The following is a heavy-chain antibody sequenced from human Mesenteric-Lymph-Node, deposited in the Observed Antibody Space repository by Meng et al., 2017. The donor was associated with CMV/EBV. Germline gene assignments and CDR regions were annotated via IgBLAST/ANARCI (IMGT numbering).Heavy chain of an antibody. V-gene: IGHV3-69-1*01. CDR3: AKDYYAQYPDFLHPNYGMDV. CDR1: GFTFSDYY. Sequence: GESLKISCAASGFTFSDYYMNWVRQAPGEGLEWVSPISSSTIYYADSVKGRFTISRDNSKNTLYLHMNSLRAEDTAVYYCAKDYYAQYPDFLHPNYGMDVWGQGTTVTVSS. CDR2: ISSSTI. D-gene: IGHD1-26*01. J-gene: IGHJ6*02.